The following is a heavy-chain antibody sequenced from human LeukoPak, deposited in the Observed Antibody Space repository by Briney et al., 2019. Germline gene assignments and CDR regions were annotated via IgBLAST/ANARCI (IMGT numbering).Heavy chain of an antibody. V-gene: IGHV4-34*01. CDR2: INHSGST. CDR1: GGSFSGYY. J-gene: IGHJ4*02. CDR3: ARFSRYGTTRYFDY. Sequence: SETLSLTCAVYGGSFSGYYWSWIRQPPGKGLEWIGEINHSGSTNYNPSLKSRVTISVDTSKNQFSLKLSSVTAADTAVYYCARFSRYGTTRYFDYWGQGTLVTVSS. D-gene: IGHD4-17*01.